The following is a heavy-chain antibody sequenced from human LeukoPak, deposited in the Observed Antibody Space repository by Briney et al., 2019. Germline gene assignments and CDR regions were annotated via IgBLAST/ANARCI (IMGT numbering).Heavy chain of an antibody. CDR3: AKDGRYSGRLWFDP. D-gene: IGHD5-12*01. CDR1: GFTFSSYG. J-gene: IGHJ5*02. V-gene: IGHV3-30*02. Sequence: PGGSLRLSCAASGFTFSSYGMHWVRQAPGKGLEWVAFIRYDGSNKYYADSVKGRFTISRDNSKNTLYLQMNSLRAEDTAVYYCAKDGRYSGRLWFDPWGQGTLVTVSS. CDR2: IRYDGSNK.